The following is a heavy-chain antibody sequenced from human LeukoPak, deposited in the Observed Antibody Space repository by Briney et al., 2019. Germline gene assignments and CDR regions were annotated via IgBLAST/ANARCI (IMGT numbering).Heavy chain of an antibody. V-gene: IGHV1-24*01. J-gene: IGHJ4*02. CDR2: FDPEDGET. Sequence: GASVKVSCKVSGYTLTELSMHWVRQAPGKGLEWMGGFDPEDGETIYAQKFQGRVTMTEDTSTDTAYMELSSLRSDDTAVYYCANPRDDFWNGFYADWGQGTLVTVSS. CDR3: ANPRDDFWNGFYAD. D-gene: IGHD3-3*01. CDR1: GYTLTELS.